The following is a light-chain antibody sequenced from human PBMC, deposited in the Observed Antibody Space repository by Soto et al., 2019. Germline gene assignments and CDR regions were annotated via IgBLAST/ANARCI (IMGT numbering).Light chain of an antibody. CDR3: SSYAGSNNLWV. CDR2: GVS. V-gene: IGLV2-8*01. CDR1: SSDVGGHND. Sequence: QSALTQPPSASGSPGQSVTISCTGTSSDVGGHNDVSWYQQHPGKAPKLIIYGVSKRPSGVPDRFSGSKSGNTASLTVSGLQAEDEAEYYCSSYAGSNNLWVFGGGTKVTVL. J-gene: IGLJ3*02.